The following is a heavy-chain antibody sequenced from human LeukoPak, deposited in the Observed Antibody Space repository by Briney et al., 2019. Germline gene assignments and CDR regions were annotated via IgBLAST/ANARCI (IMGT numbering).Heavy chain of an antibody. Sequence: GGSLRLSCAASGFTFSTYWMHWVRQAPGKGLVWVSRIDTDGSSTTYADSVKGQFTISRDNAKNTLYLQMNSLRAEDTAVYYCARVGGSSDFDYWGQGTLVTVSS. V-gene: IGHV3-74*01. J-gene: IGHJ4*02. CDR1: GFTFSTYW. CDR2: IDTDGSST. D-gene: IGHD3-10*01. CDR3: ARVGGSSDFDY.